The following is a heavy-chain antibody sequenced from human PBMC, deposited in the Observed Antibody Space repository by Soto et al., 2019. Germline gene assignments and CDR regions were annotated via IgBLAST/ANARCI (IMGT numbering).Heavy chain of an antibody. D-gene: IGHD3-10*01. Sequence: SETLSLTCAVYGGSFSGYYWSWIRQPPGKGLEWIGEINHSGSTNYNPSLKSRVTISVDTSKNQFSLKLSSVTAADTAVYYCARGPVREAPSVVGGPFDYWGQGTLVTVSS. J-gene: IGHJ4*02. CDR2: INHSGST. CDR3: ARGPVREAPSVVGGPFDY. CDR1: GGSFSGYY. V-gene: IGHV4-34*01.